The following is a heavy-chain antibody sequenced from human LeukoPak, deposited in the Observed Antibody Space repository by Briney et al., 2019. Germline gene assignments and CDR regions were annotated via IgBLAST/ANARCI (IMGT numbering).Heavy chain of an antibody. CDR3: ARGPRYYYGSGAPHFDY. D-gene: IGHD3-10*01. CDR2: ISSSSSTI. J-gene: IGHJ4*02. Sequence: GGSLRLSCAASGFTFSSYSMIWLRQAPGKGLEWVSYISSSSSTIYYADSVKGRFTISRDNAKNSLYLQMNSLRAEDTAVYYCARGPRYYYGSGAPHFDYWGQGTLVTVSS. CDR1: GFTFSSYS. V-gene: IGHV3-48*01.